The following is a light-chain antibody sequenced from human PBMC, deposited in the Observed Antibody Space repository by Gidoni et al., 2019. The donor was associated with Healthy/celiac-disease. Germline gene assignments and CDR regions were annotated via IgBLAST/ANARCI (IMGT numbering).Light chain of an antibody. CDR2: DAS. CDR1: QSVSSY. V-gene: IGKV3-11*01. J-gene: IGKJ4*01. CDR3: QQRSNWPPRIT. Sequence: EIVLTPSPATLSLSPGERATLSCRASQSVSSYLAWYQQKPGQAPRLLIYDASNRATGIPARFSGSGSGTDFTLTISSLEPEDFAVYYCQQRSNWPPRITFGGGTKVEIK.